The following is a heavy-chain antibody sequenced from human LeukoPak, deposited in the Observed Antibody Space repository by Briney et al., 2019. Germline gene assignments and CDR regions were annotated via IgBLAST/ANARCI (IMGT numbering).Heavy chain of an antibody. CDR2: INHSGST. CDR1: GGSFSGYY. Sequence: LKPSETLSLTCAVYGGSFSGYYWSWIRQPPGKGLEWIGEINHSGSTNYNPSLKSRVTISVDTSKNQFSLKLSSVTAADTAVYYCARMYYYDSSGPTALDYWGQGTLVTVSS. V-gene: IGHV4-34*01. CDR3: ARMYYYDSSGPTALDY. D-gene: IGHD3-22*01. J-gene: IGHJ4*02.